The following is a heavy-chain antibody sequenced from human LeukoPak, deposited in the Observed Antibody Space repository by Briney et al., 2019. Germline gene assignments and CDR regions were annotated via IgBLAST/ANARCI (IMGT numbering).Heavy chain of an antibody. V-gene: IGHV3-64*01. CDR1: GFTFSSYA. CDR2: ISSNGGST. D-gene: IGHD1-26*01. J-gene: IGHJ4*02. Sequence: GSLLLSCAASGFTFSSYAMHWVRQAPGKGLEYVSAISSNGGSTYYANSVKGRFTISRDNSKNTLYLQMGSLRAEDMALYYCARDSGSYYVGYFDYWGQGTLVTVSS. CDR3: ARDSGSYYVGYFDY.